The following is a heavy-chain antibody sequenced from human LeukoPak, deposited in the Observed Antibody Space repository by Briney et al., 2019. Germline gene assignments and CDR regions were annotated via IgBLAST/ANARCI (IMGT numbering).Heavy chain of an antibody. CDR2: ISGSGGRT. Sequence: GGSLRLSCAASGFTFSSYAMSWVRQAPGKGLEWVSTISGSGGRTYYADSVKGRFTISRDNSKNKLYLQMNSLRAEDTAVYYCAKVPLLYDMSGYPIDYWGQGTLVTVSS. V-gene: IGHV3-23*01. CDR1: GFTFSSYA. D-gene: IGHD3-22*01. CDR3: AKVPLLYDMSGYPIDY. J-gene: IGHJ4*02.